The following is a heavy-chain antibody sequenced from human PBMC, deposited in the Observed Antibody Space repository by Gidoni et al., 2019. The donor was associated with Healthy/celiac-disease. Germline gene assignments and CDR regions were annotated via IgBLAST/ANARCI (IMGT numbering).Heavy chain of an antibody. V-gene: IGHV3-23*04. Sequence: EVQVVESGGGWVQPGGSVRSSCAASGFTFSSYAMRWVRQAPGKGLEWFSAIRGSGVSTYYADSVKGRFTISRDNSKNTLYLQMHSLRAEDTAVYYCAKFAGLTGVMDVWGKGTTVTVSS. CDR3: AKFAGLTGVMDV. CDR2: IRGSGVST. CDR1: GFTFSSYA. J-gene: IGHJ6*04. D-gene: IGHD7-27*01.